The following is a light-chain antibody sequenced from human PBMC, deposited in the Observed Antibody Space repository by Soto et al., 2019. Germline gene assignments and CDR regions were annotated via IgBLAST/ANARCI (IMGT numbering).Light chain of an antibody. CDR3: QQYHSFPWT. CDR1: QSINTW. V-gene: IGKV1-5*03. CDR2: KAS. J-gene: IGKJ1*01. Sequence: DIQMTQSPSTLSASVGDRITITCRASQSINTWLAWYQQKPGKAPKFLIYKASDLEIGVPSRFSGSGSETEFTLTISSLQPDDFATYYCQQYHSFPWTFGQGTKVEIK.